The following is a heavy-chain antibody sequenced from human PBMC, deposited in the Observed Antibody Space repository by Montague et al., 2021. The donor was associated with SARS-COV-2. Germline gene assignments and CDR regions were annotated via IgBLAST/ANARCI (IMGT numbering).Heavy chain of an antibody. CDR2: FYYSGNT. D-gene: IGHD3-22*01. J-gene: IGHJ4*02. CDR3: ARDSLRDSSGYSQAGLDD. Sequence: SETLSLTCSVSGASVSSRDYYWAWIRQPPGKGLEWIGSFYYSGNTYYNPSLGSRVTISVDASKNQFSLKLSSVAAADTAVYECARDSLRDSSGYSQAGLDDWGQGTLVTVSS. CDR1: GASVSSRDYY. V-gene: IGHV4-39*07.